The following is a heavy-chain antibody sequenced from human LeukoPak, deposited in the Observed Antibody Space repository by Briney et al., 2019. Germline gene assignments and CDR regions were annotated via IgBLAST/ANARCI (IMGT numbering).Heavy chain of an antibody. D-gene: IGHD3-22*01. J-gene: IGHJ4*02. CDR2: IYSGGST. Sequence: PGGSLRLSRAASGFTVSSNYMSWVRQAPGKGLEWVLVIYSGGSTYYADSVKGRFTISRDNSKNTVYLQMNSLRAEDTAVYYCARDLNYDSAYWGQGTLVTVSS. CDR3: ARDLNYDSAY. V-gene: IGHV3-53*01. CDR1: GFTVSSNY.